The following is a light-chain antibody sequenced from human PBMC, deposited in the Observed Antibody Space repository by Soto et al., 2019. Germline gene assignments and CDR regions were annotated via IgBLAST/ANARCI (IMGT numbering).Light chain of an antibody. CDR3: QAWDSSTAV. CDR2: QDR. J-gene: IGLJ2*01. Sequence: SYELTQPPSVSVSPGQTASITCFGDKLGDKYACWYQQKPGQSPVLVIYQDRKRPSGIPERFSGSNSGNTATLTISGTQAMDEADYYCQAWDSSTAVFGGGTKLTVL. CDR1: KLGDKY. V-gene: IGLV3-1*01.